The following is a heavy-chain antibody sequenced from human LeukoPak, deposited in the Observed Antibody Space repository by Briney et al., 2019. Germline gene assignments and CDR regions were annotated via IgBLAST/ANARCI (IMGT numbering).Heavy chain of an antibody. CDR1: GFTFDDYA. CDR2: ISGDGGST. J-gene: IGHJ6*02. Sequence: PGGSLRLSCAASGFTFDDYAMHWVRQAPGKGLEWVSLISGDGGSTYYADSVKGRFTISRDNSKNSLYLQMNCLRTEDTALYYCAKARGRIAVAYYYYYGMDVWGQGTTVTVSS. CDR3: AKARGRIAVAYYYYYGMDV. D-gene: IGHD6-19*01. V-gene: IGHV3-43*02.